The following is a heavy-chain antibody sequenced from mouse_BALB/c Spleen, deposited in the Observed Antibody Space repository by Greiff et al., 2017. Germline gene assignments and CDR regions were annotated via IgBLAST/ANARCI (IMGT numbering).Heavy chain of an antibody. CDR2: INPSSGYT. J-gene: IGHJ4*01. V-gene: IGHV1-4*02. CDR1: GYTFTSYT. D-gene: IGHD2-1*01. CDR3: ARSGGNYPYYYAMDY. Sequence: QVQLKESGAELARPGASVKMSCKASGYTFTSYTMHWVKQRPGQGLEWIGYINPSSGYTEYNQKFKDKTTLTADKSSSTAYMQLSSLTSEDSAVYYCARSGGNYPYYYAMDYWGQGTSVTVSS.